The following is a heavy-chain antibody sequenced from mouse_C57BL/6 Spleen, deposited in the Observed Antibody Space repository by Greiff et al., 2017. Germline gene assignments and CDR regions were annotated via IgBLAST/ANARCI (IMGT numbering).Heavy chain of an antibody. J-gene: IGHJ2*01. V-gene: IGHV1-66*01. D-gene: IGHD2-5*01. CDR3: ARGYSNSLDY. CDR1: GYSFTSYY. CDR2: IYPGSGNT. Sequence: QVQLQQSGPELVKPGASVKISCKASGYSFTSYYIHWVKQRPGQGLEWIGWIYPGSGNTKYNEKFKGKATLTADTSSSTAYMQLSSLTSEDSAVYYCARGYSNSLDYWGQGTTLTVSS.